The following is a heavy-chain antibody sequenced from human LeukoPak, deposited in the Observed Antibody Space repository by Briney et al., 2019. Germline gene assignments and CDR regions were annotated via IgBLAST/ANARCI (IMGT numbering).Heavy chain of an antibody. Sequence: LPGGSLRLSCAASGFTFSSYGMHWVRQAPGKGLEWVAVISYDGSNKYYADSVKGRFTISRDNSKNTLYLQMNSLRAEDTAVYYCAKADDDYGDYLGAFDIWGQGTMVTVSS. D-gene: IGHD4-17*01. CDR3: AKADDDYGDYLGAFDI. CDR2: ISYDGSNK. CDR1: GFTFSSYG. V-gene: IGHV3-30*18. J-gene: IGHJ3*02.